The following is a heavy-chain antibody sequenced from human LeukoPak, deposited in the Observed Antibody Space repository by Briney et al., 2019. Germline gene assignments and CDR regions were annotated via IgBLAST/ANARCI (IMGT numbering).Heavy chain of an antibody. D-gene: IGHD4-17*01. J-gene: IGHJ4*02. CDR2: IYYSGCT. CDR3: ARSPDYGDYFDY. CDR1: GGSISSYY. V-gene: IGHV4-59*01. Sequence: PSETLSLTCTVSGGSISSYYWSWIRQPPGKGLEWIGYIYYSGCTNYNPSLKSRVTISVDTSKNQFSLKLSSVTAADTAVYYCARSPDYGDYFDYWGQGTLVTVSS.